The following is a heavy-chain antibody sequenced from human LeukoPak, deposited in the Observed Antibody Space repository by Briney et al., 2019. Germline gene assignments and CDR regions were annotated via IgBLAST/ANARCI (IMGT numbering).Heavy chain of an antibody. Sequence: GGSLRLSCVASGITFSSYSLNWVRQAPGKGLEWVSSISSSSTYICYADSVKGRFTISRDNAKNSLYLQMNSLRAEDTAVYYCASPGGYSGYDTRGKFDCWDQGTLVTVSS. CDR2: ISSSSTYI. CDR1: GITFSSYS. CDR3: ASPGGYSGYDTRGKFDC. V-gene: IGHV3-21*01. D-gene: IGHD5-12*01. J-gene: IGHJ4*02.